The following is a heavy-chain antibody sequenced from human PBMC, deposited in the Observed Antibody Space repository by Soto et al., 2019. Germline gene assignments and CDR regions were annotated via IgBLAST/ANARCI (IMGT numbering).Heavy chain of an antibody. V-gene: IGHV4-39*01. D-gene: IGHD2-15*01. CDR1: GGSISSSSYY. CDR2: IYYSGST. CDR3: ASWCSGGSCYSLWFDP. Sequence: PSETLSLTCTVSGGSISSSSYYWGWIRQPPGKGLEWIGSIYYSGSTYYNPSLKSRVTISVDTSKNQFSLKLSSVTAADTAVYYCASWCSGGSCYSLWFDPWGQGTLVTVS. J-gene: IGHJ5*02.